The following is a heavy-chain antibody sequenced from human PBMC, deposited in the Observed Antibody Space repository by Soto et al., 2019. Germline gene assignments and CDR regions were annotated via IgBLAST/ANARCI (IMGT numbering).Heavy chain of an antibody. CDR1: GFTFSNYW. CDR2: IKQDGSEK. J-gene: IGHJ6*02. Sequence: GGSLRLSCAASGFTFSNYWMSWVRQAPGKGLEWVANIKQDGSEKHYVDSVKGRFTISRDNAKNSLYLQMNSLRAEDTAVYYCARNLNYYGSGSDYSSYCYHYGMDVWGQGTTVTVSS. CDR3: ARNLNYYGSGSDYSSYCYHYGMDV. V-gene: IGHV3-7*04. D-gene: IGHD3-10*01.